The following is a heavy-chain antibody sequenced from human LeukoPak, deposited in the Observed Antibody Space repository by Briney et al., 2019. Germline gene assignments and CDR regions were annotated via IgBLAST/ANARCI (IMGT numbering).Heavy chain of an antibody. D-gene: IGHD7-27*01. J-gene: IGHJ5*02. Sequence: ASVKVSCKASGGTFSSYAISWVRQAPGQGLEWMGGIIPIFGTANYAQKFQGRVTITTDESTSTAYMELSSLRSEDTAVYYCAPLGLGNENWFDPWGQGTLVTVSS. V-gene: IGHV1-69*05. CDR3: APLGLGNENWFDP. CDR2: IIPIFGTA. CDR1: GGTFSSYA.